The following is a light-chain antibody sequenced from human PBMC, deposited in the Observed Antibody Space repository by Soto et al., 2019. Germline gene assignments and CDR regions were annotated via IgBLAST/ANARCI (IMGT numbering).Light chain of an antibody. CDR1: QSVGTT. Sequence: EIVMTQSPATLSVSPGQRASLSCRASQSVGTTVAWYHQKPGQAPRLLVYGASTRATGIPARFSGSGAGTDFTLTITSLQSEDFGVYFCQQYKDWPTTFGHGTKVEIK. J-gene: IGKJ1*01. V-gene: IGKV3-15*01. CDR2: GAS. CDR3: QQYKDWPTT.